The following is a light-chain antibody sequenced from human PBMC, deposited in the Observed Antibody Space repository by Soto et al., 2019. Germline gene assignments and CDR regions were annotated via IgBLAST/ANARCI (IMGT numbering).Light chain of an antibody. Sequence: DIQMTQSPSTLSASVGDRVTISCRASQSINTWLAWYQQKPGKVPKLLIYDVSTLESGVPSRFSGSGSGTEFTLTISSLQPDDFATYYCQQYDGNFGGGTRVEIK. J-gene: IGKJ4*01. CDR1: QSINTW. CDR3: QQYDGN. CDR2: DVS. V-gene: IGKV1-5*01.